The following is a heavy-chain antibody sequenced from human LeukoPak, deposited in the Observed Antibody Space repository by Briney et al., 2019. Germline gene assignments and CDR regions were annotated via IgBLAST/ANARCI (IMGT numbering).Heavy chain of an antibody. D-gene: IGHD6-13*01. CDR3: ARDRVAAAGYYFDY. CDR2: ISGSGGST. Sequence: GGSLRLSCAASGFTFSSYAMSWVRQAPGKGLEWVSAISGSGGSTYYADSVKGRFTISRDNSKTTLYLQMNSLRAEDTAVYYCARDRVAAAGYYFDYWGQGTLVTVSS. V-gene: IGHV3-23*01. J-gene: IGHJ4*02. CDR1: GFTFSSYA.